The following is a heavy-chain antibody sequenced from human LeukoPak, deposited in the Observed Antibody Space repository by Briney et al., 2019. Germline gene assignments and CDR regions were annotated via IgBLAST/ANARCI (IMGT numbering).Heavy chain of an antibody. J-gene: IGHJ4*02. V-gene: IGHV3-7*03. CDR3: ATIYCSGGTCHYFDY. CDR2: IKPDGSQK. Sequence: GGSLRLSCAASGFTFSYYWMSWVRQAPGKGLEWVANIKPDGSQKYYVDSVKGRFTISKDNAKNSLHLQMNSLRAEDTAVYYCATIYCSGGTCHYFDYWGQGTLVTVSS. CDR1: GFTFSYYW. D-gene: IGHD2-15*01.